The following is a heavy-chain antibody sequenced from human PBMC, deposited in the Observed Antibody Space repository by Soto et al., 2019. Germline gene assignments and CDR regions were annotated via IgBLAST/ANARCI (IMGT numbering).Heavy chain of an antibody. CDR2: ISGSGGST. CDR1: GFTFNNYA. V-gene: IGHV3-23*01. J-gene: IGHJ6*02. CDR3: ARFGGYRSTDV. Sequence: GGSLRLSCAASGFTFNNYAMSWVRQAPGKGLEWVSGISGSGGSTYYADSVKGRFTISRDNSKNTLFLQMNSLRAEDTAVYYCARFGGYRSTDVWGQGTTVTVSS. D-gene: IGHD5-18*01.